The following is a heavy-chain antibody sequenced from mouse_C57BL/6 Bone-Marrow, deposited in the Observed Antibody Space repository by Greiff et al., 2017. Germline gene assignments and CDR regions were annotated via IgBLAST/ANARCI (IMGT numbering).Heavy chain of an antibody. CDR3: ARPLGYFDY. CDR2: LYPGDGDT. Sequence: QVQLQQSGPELVKPGASVKISCKASGYAFSSSWLNWVKQRPGKGLEWIGRLYPGDGDTNYNGKFKGKATLTADKSSSTAYMPLSSLTSEDSAVYFCARPLGYFDYWGQGTTLTVSS. J-gene: IGHJ2*01. CDR1: GYAFSSSW. D-gene: IGHD2-10*02. V-gene: IGHV1-82*01.